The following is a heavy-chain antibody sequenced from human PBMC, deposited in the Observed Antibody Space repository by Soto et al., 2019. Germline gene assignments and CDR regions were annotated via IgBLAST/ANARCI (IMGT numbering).Heavy chain of an antibody. CDR1: GFTFSSYG. J-gene: IGHJ4*02. CDR3: ARGPLAYCGGDCYSGDY. CDR2: IWYDGSNK. D-gene: IGHD2-21*02. V-gene: IGHV3-33*01. Sequence: GGSLRLSCAASGFTFSSYGMHWVRQAPGKGLEWVAVIWYDGSNKYYADSVKGRFTISRDNSKNTLYLQMSSLRAEDTAVYYCARGPLAYCGGDCYSGDYWGQGTLVTVSS.